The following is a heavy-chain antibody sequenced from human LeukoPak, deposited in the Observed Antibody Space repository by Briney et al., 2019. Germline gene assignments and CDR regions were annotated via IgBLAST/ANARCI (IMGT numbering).Heavy chain of an antibody. Sequence: GGSLRLSCTVSGFTVSSNSWSWVRQAPGEGLEWVSFIYSGGNTHYSDSVTGRFTISRDYSKNTLYLQMNSLRAEDTAIYYCARRAGEYSHPYDYWGQGTLVTVSS. CDR3: ARRAGEYSHPYDY. V-gene: IGHV3-53*01. D-gene: IGHD2-15*01. J-gene: IGHJ4*02. CDR2: IYSGGNT. CDR1: GFTVSSNS.